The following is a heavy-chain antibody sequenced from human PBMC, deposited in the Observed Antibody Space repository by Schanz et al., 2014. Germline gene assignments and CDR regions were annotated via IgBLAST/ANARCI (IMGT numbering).Heavy chain of an antibody. CDR3: VRDTDYHFDY. CDR2: ISNSGYTI. J-gene: IGHJ4*02. D-gene: IGHD4-17*01. Sequence: VQLVESGGGLVQPGGSLRLSCAASGFTFSDHYMEWVRQAPGKGLEWVSYISNSGYTIYYADSLKGRFTISRDNAKNSLYLQMNSLRAEDTAVYYCVRDTDYHFDYWGQGTLVTVSS. V-gene: IGHV3-11*04. CDR1: GFTFSDHY.